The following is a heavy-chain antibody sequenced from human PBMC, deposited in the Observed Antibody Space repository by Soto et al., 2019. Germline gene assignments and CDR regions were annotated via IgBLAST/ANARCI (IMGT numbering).Heavy chain of an antibody. J-gene: IGHJ4*02. V-gene: IGHV1-69*13. D-gene: IGHD3-10*01. CDR2: IIPMFGTP. CDR3: ATSEGSYWYYFDY. CDR1: GVTFNRQD. Sequence: SVKVSCKASGVTFNRQDMRWVRQAPGQGLEWMGGIIPMFGTPHYAEKFQDRVTITADESTGTAYLELSSLTSEDTAVYYCATSEGSYWYYFDYWGQGTLVTVSS.